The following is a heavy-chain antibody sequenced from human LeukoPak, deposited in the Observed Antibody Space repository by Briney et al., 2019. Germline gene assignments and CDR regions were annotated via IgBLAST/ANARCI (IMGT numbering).Heavy chain of an antibody. Sequence: GGSLRLSCAASGFTFSDYYMSWIRQAPGKGLEWVSYISSSGSTIYYADSVKGRFTISRDNAKNSLYLQMNSLRAEDTAVYYCAKVEYTAMAWDAFDIWGQGTMVTVSS. CDR2: ISSSGSTI. V-gene: IGHV3-11*04. CDR1: GFTFSDYY. J-gene: IGHJ3*02. D-gene: IGHD5-18*01. CDR3: AKVEYTAMAWDAFDI.